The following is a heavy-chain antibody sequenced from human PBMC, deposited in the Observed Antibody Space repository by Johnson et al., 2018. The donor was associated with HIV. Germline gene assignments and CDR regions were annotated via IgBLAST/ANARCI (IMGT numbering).Heavy chain of an antibody. CDR2: SRWSSGSI. CDR3: AKGATRYKTSGSNSDGAFDI. CDR1: GFTFDDYA. D-gene: IGHD1-26*01. Sequence: VQRVESGGGVVRPGRSLRLSCAASGFTFDDYAMHWVRQAPGEGLEGVSGSRWSSGSIGYADSVEGRVTIYRDNAKNSLYLQMNTLRAEDTALYYCAKGATRYKTSGSNSDGAFDIWGQGTMVTVSS. J-gene: IGHJ3*02. V-gene: IGHV3-9*01.